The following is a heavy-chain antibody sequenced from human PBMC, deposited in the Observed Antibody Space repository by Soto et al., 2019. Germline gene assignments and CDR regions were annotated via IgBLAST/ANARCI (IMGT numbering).Heavy chain of an antibody. CDR1: GYSFTDYW. CDR3: AGQADYNILTGYFYYFDY. D-gene: IGHD3-9*01. J-gene: IGHJ4*02. Sequence: GESLKISCKSSGYSFTDYWIGWVRQMPGKGLEGMGSIYPGYSDARYSPSFQGQVTISVDTAINTAFPRWNSLTASDTAMYSCAGQADYNILTGYFYYFDYWGQGSLVTVSS. V-gene: IGHV5-51*01. CDR2: IYPGYSDA.